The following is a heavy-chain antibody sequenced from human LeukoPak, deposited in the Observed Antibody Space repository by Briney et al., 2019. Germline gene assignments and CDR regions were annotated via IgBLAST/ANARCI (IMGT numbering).Heavy chain of an antibody. CDR1: GFTVSSNY. J-gene: IGHJ4*02. CDR2: IYSGGST. Sequence: GGSLRPSCAASGFTVSSNYMSWVRQAPGKGLEWVSVIYSGGSTYYADSVKGRFTISRDNSKNTLYLQMNSLRAEDTAVYYCATYYGDYGYYWGQGTLVTVSS. V-gene: IGHV3-53*01. D-gene: IGHD4-17*01. CDR3: ATYYGDYGYY.